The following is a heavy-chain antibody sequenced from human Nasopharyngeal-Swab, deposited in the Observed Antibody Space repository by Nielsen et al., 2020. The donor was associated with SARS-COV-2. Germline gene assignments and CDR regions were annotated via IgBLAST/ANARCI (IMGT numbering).Heavy chain of an antibody. V-gene: IGHV1-2*06. CDR3: ARERDGDIVVVPAAMRYYYYGMDV. CDR1: GYTFTGYY. CDR2: INPNSGGT. Sequence: ASVKVSCKASGYTFTGYYMHWVRQATGQGLEWMGRINPNSGGTNYAQKFQGRVTMTRDTSISTAYMELSRLRSDDTAVYYCARERDGDIVVVPAAMRYYYYGMDVWGQGTTVTVSS. D-gene: IGHD2-2*01. J-gene: IGHJ6*02.